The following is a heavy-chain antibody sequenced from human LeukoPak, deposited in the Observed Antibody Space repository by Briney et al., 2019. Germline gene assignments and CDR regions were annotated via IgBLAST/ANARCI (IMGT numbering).Heavy chain of an antibody. CDR1: GFPFCTFC. D-gene: IGHD4-17*01. J-gene: IGHJ4*02. CDR3: AKAQDYDDSEAGLFDY. CDR2: IQYDGSDK. Sequence: GSLGPFLAASGFPFCTFCIQWVHPGPGEGLGWGCFIQYDGSDKYYSNSLKGRFTISRDNSKNTLYLQRNSLEAEGTAVYYCAKAQDYDDSEAGLFDYWGQGTLVTVSS. V-gene: IGHV3-30*02.